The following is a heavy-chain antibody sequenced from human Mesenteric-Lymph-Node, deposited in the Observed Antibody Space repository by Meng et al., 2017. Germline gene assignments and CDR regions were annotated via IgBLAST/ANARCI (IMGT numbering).Heavy chain of an antibody. V-gene: IGHV1-3*02. Sequence: ASVKVSCKASGYTFTSYAMHWVRQAPGQRLEWMGWSNAGNGNTKYSQEFQGRVTMTRDTSTSTVYMELSSLRSEDTAVYYCARYHPSLRNSFDIWGQGTMVTVSS. CDR1: GYTFTSYA. J-gene: IGHJ3*02. D-gene: IGHD5/OR15-5a*01. CDR3: ARYHPSLRNSFDI. CDR2: SNAGNGNT.